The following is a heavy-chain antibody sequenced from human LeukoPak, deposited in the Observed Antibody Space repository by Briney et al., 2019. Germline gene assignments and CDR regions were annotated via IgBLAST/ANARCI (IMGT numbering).Heavy chain of an antibody. CDR1: GYIFTSYW. Sequence: GESLKISCKASGYIFTSYWVGWVRQMPGKGLEWLGIIYPGDSDTRYSPSFQGQVTISADKSITTAYLQWSSLKASDTAMYYCARSRDYDFDSWGQGTLVTVSS. V-gene: IGHV5-51*01. D-gene: IGHD4-17*01. CDR2: IYPGDSDT. CDR3: ARSRDYDFDS. J-gene: IGHJ4*02.